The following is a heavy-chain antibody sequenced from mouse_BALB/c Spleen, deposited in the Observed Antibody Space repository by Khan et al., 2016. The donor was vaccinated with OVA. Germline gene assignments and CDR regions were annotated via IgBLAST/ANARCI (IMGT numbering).Heavy chain of an antibody. CDR1: GFSLNTYS. CDR3: VRRGDDYGRGAWFVY. D-gene: IGHD2-4*01. V-gene: IGHV2-2*02. CDR2: IWSAGST. Sequence: QVRLQQSGPGLLQPSQSLSITCTVSGFSLNTYSVHWVRQSPGKALEWLGVIWSAGSTDYNAAFMSSLSINKDNSTSQVFFKMNSLPTNDTAIYYCVRRGDDYGRGAWFVYWGQGTLVTVSA. J-gene: IGHJ3*01.